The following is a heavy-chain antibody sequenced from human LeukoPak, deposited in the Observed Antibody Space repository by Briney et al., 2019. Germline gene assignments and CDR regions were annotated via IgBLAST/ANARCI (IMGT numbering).Heavy chain of an antibody. CDR2: ISSGDGPT. J-gene: IGHJ4*02. CDR3: ARETHYYDSSGYSL. V-gene: IGHV3-11*01. D-gene: IGHD3-22*01. CDR1: GFTFSDYY. Sequence: GGSLRLSCAASGFTFSDYYMTWIRQAPGKGLEWISYISSGDGPTYYADSVKGRFTISRDNAKNTLYLQMNSLRAEDTAVYYCARETHYYDSSGYSLWGQGALVTVSS.